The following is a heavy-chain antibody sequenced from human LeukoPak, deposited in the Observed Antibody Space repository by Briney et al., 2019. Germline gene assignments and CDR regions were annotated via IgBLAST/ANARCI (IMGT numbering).Heavy chain of an antibody. Sequence: GASVKVSCKASGYAFTNYGITWVRQAPGQGLEWMGWISAYNGNTNYAQKLQGRVTMTTDTSTSTAYMELRSLRSDDTAVYYCARDRGDIVVVPAATQPFGYGMDVWGQGTTVTVSS. CDR3: ARDRGDIVVVPAATQPFGYGMDV. CDR1: GYAFTNYG. J-gene: IGHJ6*02. D-gene: IGHD2-2*01. V-gene: IGHV1-18*04. CDR2: ISAYNGNT.